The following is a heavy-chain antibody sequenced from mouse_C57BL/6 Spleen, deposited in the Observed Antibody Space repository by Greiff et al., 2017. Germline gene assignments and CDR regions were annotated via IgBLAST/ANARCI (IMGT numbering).Heavy chain of an antibody. CDR2: INPSNGGT. J-gene: IGHJ2*01. V-gene: IGHV1-42*01. D-gene: IGHD2-12*01. CDR3: ARRAYYNHYYFAY. CDR1: GYSFTGYY. Sequence: VQLQQSGPELVKPGASVKISCKASGYSFTGYYMNWVKQSPEKSLEWIGEINPSNGGTTYNQKFKAKATLTVDKSSSTAYMQLHSLTSEDSAVYYCARRAYYNHYYFAYWGQGTPLTVSS.